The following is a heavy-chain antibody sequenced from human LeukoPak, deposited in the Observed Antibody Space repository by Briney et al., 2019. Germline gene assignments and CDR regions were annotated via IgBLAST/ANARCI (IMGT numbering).Heavy chain of an antibody. CDR3: ARTLQGSYYYYYMDV. CDR2: IYYSGST. J-gene: IGHJ6*03. CDR1: VGSISSYY. V-gene: IGHV4-59*01. Sequence: SETLSLTCNVSVGSISSYYWSWIRQPPGKGLEWIGYIYYSGSTDYNPSLKSRVIISVDTSKNQFSLKLSSVTAADTAVYYCARTLQGSYYYYYMDVWGKGTTVTVSS. D-gene: IGHD3-10*01.